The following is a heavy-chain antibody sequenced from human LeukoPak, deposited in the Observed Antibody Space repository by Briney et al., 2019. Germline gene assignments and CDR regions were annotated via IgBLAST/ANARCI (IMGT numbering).Heavy chain of an antibody. CDR3: AREYTAMAYDY. Sequence: GGSLRLSCAASGFTVSSNYMSWVRQAPGKGLEWVSVIYSGGSTYYADSVKGRFTISRDNAKNSLFLQMNNLRVDDSAVYYCAREYTAMAYDYWGQGNLVTVSS. J-gene: IGHJ4*02. V-gene: IGHV3-53*01. CDR2: IYSGGST. D-gene: IGHD5-18*01. CDR1: GFTVSSNY.